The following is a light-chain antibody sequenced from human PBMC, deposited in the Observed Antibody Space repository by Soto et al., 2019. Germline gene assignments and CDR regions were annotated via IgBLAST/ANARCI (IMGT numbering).Light chain of an antibody. CDR1: QSVSSN. J-gene: IGKJ1*01. V-gene: IGKV3-15*01. Sequence: EIVMTQSPATLSVTPGERATLSCRASQSVSSNLAWYQQKPGQAPRLLIYGASTRATGIPATFSGSGSGTEFTLTISSLQSEDFAVYYCQYYNRWPWTFGQGTKVEIK. CDR3: QYYNRWPWT. CDR2: GAS.